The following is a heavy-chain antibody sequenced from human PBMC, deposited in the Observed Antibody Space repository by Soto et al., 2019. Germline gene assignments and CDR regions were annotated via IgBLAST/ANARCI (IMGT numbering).Heavy chain of an antibody. V-gene: IGHV3-7*04. Sequence: EVHLVESGGGLVQTGGSLRLSCAIFESTVSRDWMNWVRQAPGKGLEWVAHINQDGSEKYYVDSVKGGFTVSRDNAKKSLYLQMNSLRLADTAMYYCSGGVGDAFWGQGTLVSVSS. CDR1: ESTVSRDW. CDR3: SGGVGDAF. D-gene: IGHD1-26*01. J-gene: IGHJ4*02. CDR2: INQDGSEK.